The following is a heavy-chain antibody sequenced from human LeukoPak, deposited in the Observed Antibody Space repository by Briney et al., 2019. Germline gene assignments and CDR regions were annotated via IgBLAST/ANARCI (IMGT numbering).Heavy chain of an antibody. CDR2: ISWNSGSI. D-gene: IGHD3-9*01. CDR3: AKANYDILTGYIDY. V-gene: IGHV3-9*03. CDR1: GFTFDDYA. J-gene: IGHJ4*02. Sequence: GRSLRLSCAASGFTFDDYATHWVRQAPGKGLEWVSGISWNSGSIGYADSVKGRFTISRDNAKNSLYLQMNSLRAEDMALYYCAKANYDILTGYIDYWGQGTLVTVSS.